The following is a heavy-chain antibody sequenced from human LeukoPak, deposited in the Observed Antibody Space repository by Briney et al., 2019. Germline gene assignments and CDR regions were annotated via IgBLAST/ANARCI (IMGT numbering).Heavy chain of an antibody. CDR2: TYYRSKWRN. Sequence: SQTLSLTCAISGDSVSSNSASWNWIRQSPSRGLEWLGRTYYRSKWRNDYAVSVKSRITISPDTSKNQFSLQLNSVTPEDTAVYYCARDPKPIGYSGYDYEYYFDYRGQGTLVTVSS. J-gene: IGHJ4*02. CDR1: GDSVSSNSAS. D-gene: IGHD5-12*01. CDR3: ARDPKPIGYSGYDYEYYFDY. V-gene: IGHV6-1*01.